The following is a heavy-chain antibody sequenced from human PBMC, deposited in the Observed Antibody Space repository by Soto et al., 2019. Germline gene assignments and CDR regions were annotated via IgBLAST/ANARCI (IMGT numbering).Heavy chain of an antibody. D-gene: IGHD6-13*01. J-gene: IGHJ6*02. CDR2: ISWNSGSI. CDR1: GFTFDDYA. CDR3: AKGGIAAPSDPTYYYYYGMDV. Sequence: GGSRRLSCAASGFTFDDYAMHWVRQAPGKGLEWVSGISWNSGSIGYADSVKGRFTISRDNAKNSLYLQMNSLRAEDTALYYCAKGGIAAPSDPTYYYYYGMDVWGQGTTVTVSS. V-gene: IGHV3-9*01.